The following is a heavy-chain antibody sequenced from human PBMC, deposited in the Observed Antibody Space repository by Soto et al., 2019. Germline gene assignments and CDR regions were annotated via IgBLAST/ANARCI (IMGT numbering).Heavy chain of an antibody. Sequence: GGSLRLSCAASGFTFSSYGMHWVRQAPGKGLEWVAVISYDGSNKYYADSVKGRFTISRDNSKNTLYLQMNSLRAEDTAVYYCAKDGGGYLFDYWGQGTLVTVSS. CDR2: ISYDGSNK. J-gene: IGHJ4*02. V-gene: IGHV3-30*18. CDR3: AKDGGGYLFDY. D-gene: IGHD3-22*01. CDR1: GFTFSSYG.